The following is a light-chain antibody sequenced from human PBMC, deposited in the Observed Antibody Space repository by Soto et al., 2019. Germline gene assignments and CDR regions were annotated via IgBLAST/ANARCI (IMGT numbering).Light chain of an antibody. Sequence: DIQLTQSPSSLSASVGDRVTITCRASQGVRSYLAWFQQRPGKAPKLLIFGASTLQNGVPARFSGGGFGTEFTLTISSLQSEDFAVYYCQQYKNWPLFGQGTRLEIK. CDR2: GAS. CDR3: QQYKNWPL. CDR1: QGVRSY. J-gene: IGKJ5*01. V-gene: IGKV1-9*01.